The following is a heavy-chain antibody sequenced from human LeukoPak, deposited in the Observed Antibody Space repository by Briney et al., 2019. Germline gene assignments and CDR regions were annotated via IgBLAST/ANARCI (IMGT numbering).Heavy chain of an antibody. Sequence: QPGGSLRLSCAASGFTFSSYAMSWVRQAPGKGLEWVSGISGSGGSTYYADSVKGRFTISRDNSKNTLYLQMNSLRAEDTAVYYCANWPYYYGSGSYTNWFDPWGQGTLVTVSS. J-gene: IGHJ5*02. CDR3: ANWPYYYGSGSYTNWFDP. CDR1: GFTFSSYA. D-gene: IGHD3-10*01. V-gene: IGHV3-23*01. CDR2: ISGSGGST.